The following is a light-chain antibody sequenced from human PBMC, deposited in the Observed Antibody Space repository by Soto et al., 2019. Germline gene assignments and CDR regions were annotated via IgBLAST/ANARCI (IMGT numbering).Light chain of an antibody. CDR1: QSVGSS. Sequence: ETVLTQAPATLSLSPGERATLSCRASQSVGSSLAWYQQEPGQAPRLLIYDASTRATGIPARFSGSGSGTEFTLTISSLQSEDFAVYYCQQYNNWPRTFGQGTKVDIK. CDR2: DAS. J-gene: IGKJ1*01. V-gene: IGKV3-15*01. CDR3: QQYNNWPRT.